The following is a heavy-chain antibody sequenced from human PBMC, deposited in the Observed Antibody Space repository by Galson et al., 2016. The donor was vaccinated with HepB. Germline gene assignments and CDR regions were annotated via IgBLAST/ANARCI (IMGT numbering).Heavy chain of an antibody. Sequence: VKKPGESLRLSCKGSGYSLTNYWISWVRQMPGKGLEWMGRIDPSDSYTDYSPSFQGHVTISADKSISTAYLQWSSLKASDTAMYFCARHGGYSGFFFDYWGQGTLVTVSS. D-gene: IGHD5-12*01. CDR1: GYSLTNYW. CDR2: IDPSDSYT. J-gene: IGHJ4*02. CDR3: ARHGGYSGFFFDY. V-gene: IGHV5-10-1*01.